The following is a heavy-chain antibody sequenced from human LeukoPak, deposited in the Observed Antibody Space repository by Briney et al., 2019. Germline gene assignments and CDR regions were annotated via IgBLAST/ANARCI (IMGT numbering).Heavy chain of an antibody. CDR2: ISAYNGNT. V-gene: IGHV1-18*01. Sequence: ASVKVSCKASGYTFTSYGISWVRQAPGQGLEWMGWISAYNGNTNYAQKLQGRVTMTTDTSTSTAYTELRSLRSVDTAVYYCARRYCSGGSCYSGPDYWGLGTLVTVSS. D-gene: IGHD2-15*01. CDR1: GYTFTSYG. CDR3: ARRYCSGGSCYSGPDY. J-gene: IGHJ4*02.